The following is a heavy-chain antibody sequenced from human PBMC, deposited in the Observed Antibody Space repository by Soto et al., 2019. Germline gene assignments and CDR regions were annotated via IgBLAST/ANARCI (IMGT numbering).Heavy chain of an antibody. Sequence: GGALRLSCAAPGFTFSSYGMHWVRQAPGKGLAWVAVIWYDGSNKYYADSVKGRFTISRDNSKNTLYLQMNSLRAEDTAVYYCARDVYYYGSGSYPTPYYYYYGMDVWGQGTTVSVSS. CDR1: GFTFSSYG. V-gene: IGHV3-33*01. CDR3: ARDVYYYGSGSYPTPYYYYYGMDV. J-gene: IGHJ6*02. CDR2: IWYDGSNK. D-gene: IGHD3-10*01.